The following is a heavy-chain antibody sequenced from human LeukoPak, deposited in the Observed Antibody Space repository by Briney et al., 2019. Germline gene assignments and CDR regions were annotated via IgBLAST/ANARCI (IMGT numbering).Heavy chain of an antibody. CDR3: ARYCSSTTCPANAGYYFDF. J-gene: IGHJ4*02. CDR2: FSAYNDNT. CDR1: GYTFTSYG. V-gene: IGHV1-18*01. Sequence: ASVKVSCKASGYTFTSYGITWMRQAPGQGLEWMGWFSAYNDNTNYAQRLQGRVTMTTDTSTSTAYMELRSLRSDDTAVYYCARYCSSTTCPANAGYYFDFWGQGTLVTVSS. D-gene: IGHD2-2*01.